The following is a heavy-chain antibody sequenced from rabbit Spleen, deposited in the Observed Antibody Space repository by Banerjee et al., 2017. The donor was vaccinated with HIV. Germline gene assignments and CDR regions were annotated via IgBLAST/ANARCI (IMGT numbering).Heavy chain of an antibody. CDR3: ARAPYADINGYGYATIYGMDL. CDR2: IYVGSSGST. J-gene: IGHJ6*01. D-gene: IGHD6-1*01. Sequence: QEQLVESGGGLVKPGASLTLTCTASGFSFSSSYWICWVRQAPGKGLEWIACIYVGSSGSTYYASWAKGRFTISKTSSTTVTLQMTSLTAADTATYFCARAPYADINGYGYATIYGMDLWGPGTLVTVS. CDR1: GFSFSSSYW. V-gene: IGHV1S45*01.